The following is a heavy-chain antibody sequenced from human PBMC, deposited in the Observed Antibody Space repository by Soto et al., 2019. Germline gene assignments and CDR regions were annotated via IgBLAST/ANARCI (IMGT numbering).Heavy chain of an antibody. V-gene: IGHV1-69*02. CDR1: GGTFSSYT. CDR2: IIPTRGIA. Sequence: QVQLVQSGAEVKKPGSSVKVSCKASGGTFSSYTISWVRQAPGQGLEWMGRIIPTRGIANYAKKFQGRVKHVAEKATGAGYLGPIKRRSAATGGLYLLFFFGFGSLYHLDFRGPGTPGTVSS. D-gene: IGHD3-10*01. J-gene: IGHJ4*02. CDR3: LFFFGFGSLYHLDF.